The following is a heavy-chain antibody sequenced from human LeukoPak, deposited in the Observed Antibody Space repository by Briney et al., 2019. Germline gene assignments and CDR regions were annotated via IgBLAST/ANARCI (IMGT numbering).Heavy chain of an antibody. CDR3: ARHHGDYEGVYHFDY. Sequence: SETLSLTCTVSGGSISSGSYYWSWIRQPAGKGLEWIGRIYTSGSTNYNPSLKSRVTISVDTSKNQFSLKLSSVTAADTAVYYCARHHGDYEGVYHFDYWGQGTLVTVSS. D-gene: IGHD4-17*01. J-gene: IGHJ4*02. CDR2: IYTSGST. CDR1: GGSISSGSYY. V-gene: IGHV4-61*02.